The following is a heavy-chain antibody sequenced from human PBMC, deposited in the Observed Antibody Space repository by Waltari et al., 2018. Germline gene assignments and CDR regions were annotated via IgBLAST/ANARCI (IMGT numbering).Heavy chain of an antibody. V-gene: IGHV4-4*09. CDR3: ATSPSSSWYWIDP. D-gene: IGHD6-13*01. CDR1: GDSLSKSY. Sequence: QVQLQESGPGLVKPSETLSLTCTVSGDSLSKSYFHWIRQPPGKGLEWIGYIFSTGSTIYNPSLKRRVTISVDTSKNQFSLKLTSMTAADTAVYYCATSPSSSWYWIDPWGQGTLVTVSS. J-gene: IGHJ5*02. CDR2: IFSTGST.